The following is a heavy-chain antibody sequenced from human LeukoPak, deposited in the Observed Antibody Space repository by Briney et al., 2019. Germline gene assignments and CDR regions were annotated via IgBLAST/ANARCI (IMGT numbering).Heavy chain of an antibody. Sequence: GGSLRLSCAASGFTFSDYYMSWIRQAPGKGLEWVSYISSSSTYTNYADSVKGRFTISRDNAKNSLYLQMNSLRPEDTAVYYCAMYRNYGDRDYWGLGTLVTVSS. CDR1: GFTFSDYY. CDR3: AMYRNYGDRDY. V-gene: IGHV3-11*06. D-gene: IGHD4-17*01. CDR2: ISSSSTYT. J-gene: IGHJ4*02.